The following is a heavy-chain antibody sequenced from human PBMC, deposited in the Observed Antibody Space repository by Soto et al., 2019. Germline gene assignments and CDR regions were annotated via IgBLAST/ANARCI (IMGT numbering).Heavy chain of an antibody. Sequence: SETLSLTCSVYGGSFSGYYWSWIRQPPGKGLEWIGEINHSGSTNYNPSLKSRVTISVDTSKNQFSLKLSSVTAADTAVYYCARSERYSGYDRGNWFDPWGQGTLVTVSS. CDR1: GGSFSGYY. J-gene: IGHJ5*02. V-gene: IGHV4-34*01. CDR2: INHSGST. CDR3: ARSERYSGYDRGNWFDP. D-gene: IGHD5-12*01.